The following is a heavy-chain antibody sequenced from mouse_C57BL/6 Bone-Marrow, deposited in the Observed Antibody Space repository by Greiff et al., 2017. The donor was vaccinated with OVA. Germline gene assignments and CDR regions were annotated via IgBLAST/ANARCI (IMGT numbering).Heavy chain of an antibody. CDR1: GYTFTSYW. D-gene: IGHD1-1*01. J-gene: IGHJ3*01. V-gene: IGHV1-55*01. Sequence: QVQLQQPGAELVKPGASVKMSCKASGYTFTSYWITWVKQRPGQGLEWIGDIYPGSGSTNYNEKFKSKATLTVDTSSSTAYMQLSSLTSEDSAVYYCARGRAYYGSSDFAYWGQGTLVTVSA. CDR2: IYPGSGST. CDR3: ARGRAYYGSSDFAY.